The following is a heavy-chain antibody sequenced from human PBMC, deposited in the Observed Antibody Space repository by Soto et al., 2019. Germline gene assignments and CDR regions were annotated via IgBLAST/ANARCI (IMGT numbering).Heavy chain of an antibody. J-gene: IGHJ4*02. V-gene: IGHV3-30-3*01. CDR1: GFTFSSYA. Sequence: GGSLRLSCAASGFTFSSYAVHWVRQAPGKGLEWVAVISYDGSNKYYADSVKGRFTISRDNSKNTLYLQMNSLRAEDTAVYYCAGRSYYFDYWGQGTLVTVSS. CDR2: ISYDGSNK. D-gene: IGHD1-26*01. CDR3: AGRSYYFDY.